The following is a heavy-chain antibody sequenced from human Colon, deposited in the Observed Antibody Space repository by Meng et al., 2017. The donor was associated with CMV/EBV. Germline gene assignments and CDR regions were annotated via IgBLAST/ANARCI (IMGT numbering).Heavy chain of an antibody. V-gene: IGHV3-23*01. CDR1: GFTFSSHA. J-gene: IGHJ4*02. CDR2: FSRAAENS. Sequence: GESLKISCAASGFTFSSHAMSWVRRAPGKGLEWVSGFSRAAENSYYADSVRCRFTISRDISKSTLYLQMNSLRAEDTALYYCAKGSTDGFNGLFDSWGQGVLVTVSS. CDR3: AKGSTDGFNGLFDS. D-gene: IGHD5-24*01.